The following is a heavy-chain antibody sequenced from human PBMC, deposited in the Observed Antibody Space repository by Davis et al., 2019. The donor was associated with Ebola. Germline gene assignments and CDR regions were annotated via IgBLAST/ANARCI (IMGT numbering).Heavy chain of an antibody. V-gene: IGHV4-59*12. CDR1: GGSISSCY. CDR3: ARGDGFWSGYYYYGMDV. Sequence: SETLSLTCTVSGGSISSCYWSWIRQPPGKGLEWIGYIYYSGSTNYNPSLKSRVTISVDTSKNQFSLKLSSVTAADTAVYYCARGDGFWSGYYYYGMDVWGQGTTVTVSS. J-gene: IGHJ6*02. CDR2: IYYSGST. D-gene: IGHD3-3*01.